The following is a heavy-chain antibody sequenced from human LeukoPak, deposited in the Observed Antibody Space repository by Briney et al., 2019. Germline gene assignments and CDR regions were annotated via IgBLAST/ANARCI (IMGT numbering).Heavy chain of an antibody. CDR1: RGTFSSYA. CDR3: ARERVGEYGYGLYYMDV. V-gene: IGHV1-69*05. CDR2: IIPIFGTA. Sequence: SVKVSCKASRGTFSSYAISWVRQAAGQGLEWMGGIIPIFGTANYAQKFQGRVTITTDEATSTAYMELSSLRSEDMAVYYCARERVGEYGYGLYYMDVWGKGTTVTVSS. J-gene: IGHJ6*03. D-gene: IGHD5-18*01.